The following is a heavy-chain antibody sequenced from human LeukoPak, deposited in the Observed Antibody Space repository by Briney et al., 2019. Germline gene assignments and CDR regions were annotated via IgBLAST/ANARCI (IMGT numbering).Heavy chain of an antibody. J-gene: IGHJ4*02. V-gene: IGHV3-74*01. CDR2: ISPDGSQT. CDR1: GFSLSNYW. Sequence: GGSLRLSCAASGFSLSNYWMHWVRQAPGKGLMWVSQISPDGSQTFYADSVKGRFTISRDNAKNTLFLQMDSLRAEDMALYYCVRSLRSADFWGQGTLVTVSS. CDR3: VRSLRSADF.